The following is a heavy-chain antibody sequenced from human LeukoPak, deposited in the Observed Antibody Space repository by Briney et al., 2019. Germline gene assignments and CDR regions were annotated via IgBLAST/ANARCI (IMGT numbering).Heavy chain of an antibody. CDR3: AKDSGEWERLGAFDI. CDR1: GFTFSSYA. J-gene: IGHJ3*02. Sequence: GGSLRLSCAASGFTFSSYAMHWVRQAPGKGLEWVAVISYDGSNKYYADSVKGRFTISRDNSKNTLYLQMNSLRAEDTAVYYCAKDSGEWERLGAFDIWGQGTMVTVSS. V-gene: IGHV3-30-3*01. D-gene: IGHD1-26*01. CDR2: ISYDGSNK.